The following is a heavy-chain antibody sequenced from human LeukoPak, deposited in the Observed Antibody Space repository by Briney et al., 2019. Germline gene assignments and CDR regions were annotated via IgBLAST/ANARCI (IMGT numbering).Heavy chain of an antibody. CDR2: ISSSGSTI. Sequence: GGSLRLSCAASGFTFSSYEMNWVRQAPGKGLEWVSYISSSGSTIYYADSVKGRFTISRDNAKTSLYLQMNSLRAEDTAVYYCAREADTILDYWGQGTLVTVSS. CDR1: GFTFSSYE. J-gene: IGHJ4*02. V-gene: IGHV3-48*03. CDR3: AREADTILDY. D-gene: IGHD3-3*01.